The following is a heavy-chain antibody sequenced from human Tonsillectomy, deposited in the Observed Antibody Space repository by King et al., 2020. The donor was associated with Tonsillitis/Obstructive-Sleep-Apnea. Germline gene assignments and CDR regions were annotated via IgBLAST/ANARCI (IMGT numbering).Heavy chain of an antibody. V-gene: IGHV3-20*04. J-gene: IGHJ3*02. CDR3: ARDNTDSSGWYNAFDI. CDR2: IYWNGGST. D-gene: IGHD6-19*01. CDR1: GFTFADYG. Sequence: VQLVESGGGVVRPGGSLRLSCAASGFTFADYGMSWVRQAPGKGLEWVSGIYWNGGSTGYTDSVKGRFTISRDNSKNSLYLQSNGLRAEDTALYYCARDNTDSSGWYNAFDIWGQGTMVTVSS.